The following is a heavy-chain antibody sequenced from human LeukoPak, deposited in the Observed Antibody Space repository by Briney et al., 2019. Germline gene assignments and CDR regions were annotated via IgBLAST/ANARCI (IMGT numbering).Heavy chain of an antibody. CDR3: ARGGGAFDI. D-gene: IGHD3-16*01. J-gene: IGHJ3*02. CDR2: ISYGGSNK. Sequence: GGSLRLSCAASGFTFSSYAMHWVRQAPGKGLEWVAVISYGGSNKYYEDSVKGRFTISRDNSKNTLYLQMNSLRAEDTAVYYCARGGGAFDIWGQGTMVTVSS. V-gene: IGHV3-30*01. CDR1: GFTFSSYA.